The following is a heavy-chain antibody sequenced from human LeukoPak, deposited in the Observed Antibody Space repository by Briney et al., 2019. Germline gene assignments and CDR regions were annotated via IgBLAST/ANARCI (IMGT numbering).Heavy chain of an antibody. CDR3: ARALAAAAGRRARMMGD. J-gene: IGHJ4*02. D-gene: IGHD6-13*01. CDR2: INPSGGST. Sequence: GASVKVSCKASGYTFTRYYIHWVRQAPGQGLEWLGIINPSGGSTSNTQKFQGRVTMTTDMSTGTVYMELSSLRSEDTAVYYCARALAAAAGRRARMMGDWGQGTLVTVSS. CDR1: GYTFTRYY. V-gene: IGHV1-46*01.